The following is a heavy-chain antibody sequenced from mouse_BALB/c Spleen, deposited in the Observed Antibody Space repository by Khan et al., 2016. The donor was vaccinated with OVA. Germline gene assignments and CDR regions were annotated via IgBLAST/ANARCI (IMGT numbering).Heavy chain of an antibody. D-gene: IGHD1-1*01. CDR2: INPSNGGT. CDR3: SGRDGSSYYAMDY. V-gene: IGHV1S81*02. CDR1: GYTFTSYY. J-gene: IGHJ4*01. Sequence: QVQLQQPGAELVKPGASVKLSCKASGYTFTSYYMYWVKQRPGQGLEWIGGINPSNGGTNCNEKFKSKATLTVDKSSSTAYMQLSSLTSEDAAVCSCSGRDGSSYYAMDYWGQGTSVTVSS.